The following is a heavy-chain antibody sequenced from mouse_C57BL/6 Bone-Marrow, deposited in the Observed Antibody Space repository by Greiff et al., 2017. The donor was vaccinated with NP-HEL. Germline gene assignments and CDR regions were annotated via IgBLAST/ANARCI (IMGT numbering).Heavy chain of an antibody. CDR2: IYPGSGST. CDR1: GYTFTSYW. V-gene: IGHV1-55*01. J-gene: IGHJ2*01. CDR3: ARRGTGSSYTY. Sequence: QVQLQQSGAELVKPGASVKMSCKASGYTFTSYWITWVKQRPGQGLEWIGDIYPGSGSTNYNEKFKSKATLTVDTSSSTAYMQLSSLTSEDSAVYYCARRGTGSSYTYWGQGTTLTVSS. D-gene: IGHD1-1*01.